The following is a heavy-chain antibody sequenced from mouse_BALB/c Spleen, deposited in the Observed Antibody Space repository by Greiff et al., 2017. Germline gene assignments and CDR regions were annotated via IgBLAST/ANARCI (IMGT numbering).Heavy chain of an antibody. V-gene: IGHV5-12-2*01. CDR2: ISNGGGST. J-gene: IGHJ1*01. D-gene: IGHD1-1*01. CDR3: ARRGYYGSSHWYFDV. CDR1: GFTFSSYT. Sequence: EVMLVESGGGLVQPGGSLTLSCAASGFTFSSYTMSWVRQTPEKRLEWVAYISNGGGSTYYPDTVKGRFTISRDNAKNTLYLQMSSLKSEDTAMYYCARRGYYGSSHWYFDVWGAGTTVTVSS.